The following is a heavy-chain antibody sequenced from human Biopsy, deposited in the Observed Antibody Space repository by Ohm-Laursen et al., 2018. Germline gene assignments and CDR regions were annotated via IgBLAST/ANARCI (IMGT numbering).Heavy chain of an antibody. Sequence: SQTLSLTCFVSGGSISSYYWTWIRQPPGKGLEWIGDVYYSGSTNRNPSLKSQVTILVDTSKNQFSLKLNSVTAADTAVYYCGRREVVITHDAFDTWGQGTMVTVSS. CDR1: GGSISSYY. CDR2: VYYSGST. CDR3: GRREVVITHDAFDT. J-gene: IGHJ3*02. D-gene: IGHD3-22*01. V-gene: IGHV4-59*08.